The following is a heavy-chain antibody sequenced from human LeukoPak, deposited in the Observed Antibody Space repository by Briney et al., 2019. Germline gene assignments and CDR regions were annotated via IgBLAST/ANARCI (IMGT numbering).Heavy chain of an antibody. CDR3: ARRGSAGGRCFDA. D-gene: IGHD6-13*01. CDR1: GGSFNNYY. V-gene: IGHV4-34*01. Sequence: PSETLSLTCAVLGGSFNNYYWSRIRQPPGKGLEWVGEINLSGSTTYNSSLKSRVIISVDTSRSQFSLNLNSVTAADTAVYYCARRGSAGGRCFDAWGQGILVTVSS. CDR2: INLSGST. J-gene: IGHJ4*02.